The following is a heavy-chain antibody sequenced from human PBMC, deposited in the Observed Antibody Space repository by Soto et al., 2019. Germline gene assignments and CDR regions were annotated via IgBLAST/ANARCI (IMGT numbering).Heavy chain of an antibody. D-gene: IGHD1-26*01. CDR1: GGSVSSGSYY. J-gene: IGHJ4*02. Sequence: SETLSLTCTVSGGSVSSGSYYWSWIRQPPGKGLEWIGYIYYSGSTNYNPSLKSRVTISVDTSKNQFSLKLSSVTAADTAVYYCARGFQSWELLRFYDYWGQRTLVTVSS. CDR2: IYYSGST. V-gene: IGHV4-61*01. CDR3: ARGFQSWELLRFYDY.